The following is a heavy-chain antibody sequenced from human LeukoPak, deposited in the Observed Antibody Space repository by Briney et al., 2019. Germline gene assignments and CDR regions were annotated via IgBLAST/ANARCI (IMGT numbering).Heavy chain of an antibody. CDR3: ARHGPRDFWSGYYTGTFDY. Sequence: SETLSLTCTVSGGSISSSSYYWGWIRQPPGKGLEWIGSIYYSGSTYYNPFLKSRVTISVDTSKNQFSLKLSSVTAADTAVYYCARHGPRDFWSGYYTGTFDYWGQGTLVTVSS. V-gene: IGHV4-39*01. CDR2: IYYSGST. J-gene: IGHJ4*02. D-gene: IGHD3-3*01. CDR1: GGSISSSSYY.